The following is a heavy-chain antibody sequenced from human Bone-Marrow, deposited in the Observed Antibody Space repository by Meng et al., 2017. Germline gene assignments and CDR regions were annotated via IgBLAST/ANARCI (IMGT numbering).Heavy chain of an antibody. V-gene: IGHV1-3*01. CDR2: INAGNGNT. Sequence: VQLVQSGAEVKKPWASVKCSCKASGYTFTSYAMHWVRQAPGQRLEWMGWINAGNGNTKYSQKFQGRVTITRDTSASTAYMELSSLRSEDTAVCYCARRTAVSGMTFDYWGQGTLVTVSS. D-gene: IGHD4-17*01. CDR1: GYTFTSYA. J-gene: IGHJ4*02. CDR3: ARRTAVSGMTFDY.